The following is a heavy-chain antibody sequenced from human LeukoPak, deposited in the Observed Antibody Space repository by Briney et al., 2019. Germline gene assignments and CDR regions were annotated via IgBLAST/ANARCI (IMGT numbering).Heavy chain of an antibody. CDR2: IYHSGST. Sequence: PSETLSLTCTVSGYSISSGYYWGWIRQPPGKGLEWIGSIYHSGSTYYNPSLKSRVTISVDTSKNQFSLKLSSVTAADTAVYYCARDGRYYYDSSGYSRFDPWGQGTLVTVSS. CDR3: ARDGRYYYDSSGYSRFDP. V-gene: IGHV4-38-2*02. J-gene: IGHJ5*02. D-gene: IGHD3-22*01. CDR1: GYSISSGYY.